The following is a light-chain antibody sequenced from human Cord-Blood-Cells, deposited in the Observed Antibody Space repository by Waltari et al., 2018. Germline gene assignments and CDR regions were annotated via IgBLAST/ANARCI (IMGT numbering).Light chain of an antibody. CDR2: GAA. J-gene: IGKJ5*01. V-gene: IGKV3-20*01. Sequence: DIVLTQSPGTLSLSPAERATLSCRASQSVSCSYLAWYQQKPGQAPRLLTYGAASRATGIPDRFSGSGSGTDFTLTISRLEPEDFAVYYCQQYGSSPPITFGQGTRLEIK. CDR1: QSVSCSY. CDR3: QQYGSSPPIT.